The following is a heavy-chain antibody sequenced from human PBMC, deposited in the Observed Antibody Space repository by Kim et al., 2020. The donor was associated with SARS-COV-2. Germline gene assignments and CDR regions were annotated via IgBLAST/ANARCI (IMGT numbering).Heavy chain of an antibody. V-gene: IGHV4-59*08. CDR1: GGSISSYY. J-gene: IGHJ6*02. D-gene: IGHD4-17*01. CDR3: ARLLVVRDHGDYTRYFYYGMDV. CDR2: IYYSGST. Sequence: SETLSLTCTVSGGSISSYYWSWIRQPPGKGLEWIGYIYYSGSTSYNPSLKSRVTISVDTSKNQFSLKLSSVTAADTAVYFCARLLVVRDHGDYTRYFYYGMDVWGQGTTVTVSS.